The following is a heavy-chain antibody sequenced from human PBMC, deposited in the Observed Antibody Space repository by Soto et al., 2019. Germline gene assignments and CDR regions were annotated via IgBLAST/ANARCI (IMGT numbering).Heavy chain of an antibody. CDR1: GGTFKTYA. CDR3: ARGLAVAGNDAFDI. Sequence: ASVKVSCKASGGTFKTYAFTWVRQAPGQGLEWMGGIIPVFGSATSAQRFQGRVTITADESTNTIYMELSSLSSEDTAVYYCARGLAVAGNDAFDIWGQGTMVTVS. D-gene: IGHD6-19*01. CDR2: IIPVFGSA. V-gene: IGHV1-69*13. J-gene: IGHJ3*02.